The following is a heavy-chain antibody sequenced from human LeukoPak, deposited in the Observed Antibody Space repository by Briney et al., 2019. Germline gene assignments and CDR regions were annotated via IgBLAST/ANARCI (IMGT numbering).Heavy chain of an antibody. J-gene: IGHJ3*02. D-gene: IGHD5-24*01. CDR1: GFTFSSYW. V-gene: IGHV3-7*01. CDR2: IKQDGREK. CDR3: AREADLGATITGAFDI. Sequence: PGRSLRLSCSASGFTFSSYWMSWVRQPPGKGLEWVANIKQDGREKYYVDSVKGRFTVFRDNAKNSLSLQMNSLRAEDTAGYYCAREADLGATITGAFDIWGKGTMVTVSS.